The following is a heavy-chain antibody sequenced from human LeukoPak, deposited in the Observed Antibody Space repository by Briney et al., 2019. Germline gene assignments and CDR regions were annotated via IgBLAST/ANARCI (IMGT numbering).Heavy chain of an antibody. CDR3: ARSQGGTMSLRHFDL. V-gene: IGHV3-53*01. CDR1: GFTFSNAW. Sequence: GGSLRPSCAASGFTFSNAWMTWVRQAPGKGLEWVSVINSGGNAYYADSVKGRFTISRDNSKNMLYLQMNSLRAEDTAVYYCARSQGGTMSLRHFDLWGRGTLVTVSS. J-gene: IGHJ2*01. CDR2: INSGGNA. D-gene: IGHD3-22*01.